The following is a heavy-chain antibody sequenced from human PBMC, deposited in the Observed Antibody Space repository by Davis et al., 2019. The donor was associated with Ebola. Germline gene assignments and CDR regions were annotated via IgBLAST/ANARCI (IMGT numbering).Heavy chain of an antibody. J-gene: IGHJ6*03. V-gene: IGHV1-2*02. Sequence: ASVKVSCKASGYSFTGHYMHWVRQAPGQGLEWMGWINPNSGGTEYAQKFQGRVTMTRDTSISTTYMELSRLRSDDTAVYYCARDLEGRDGDSWSYYYFHMDVWGKGTTVTVSS. CDR2: INPNSGGT. CDR1: GYSFTGHY. D-gene: IGHD6-13*01. CDR3: ARDLEGRDGDSWSYYYFHMDV.